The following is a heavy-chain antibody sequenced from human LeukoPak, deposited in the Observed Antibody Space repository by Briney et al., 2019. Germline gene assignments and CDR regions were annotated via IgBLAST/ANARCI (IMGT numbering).Heavy chain of an antibody. CDR1: GYTFTSYD. CDR2: INTNTGNP. Sequence: GASVKVSCKASGYTFTSYDINWVRQAPGQGLEWMGWINTNTGNPTYAQGFTGRFVFSLDTSVSTAYLQISSLKAEDTAVYYCARDQGIAAAGNWFDPWGQGTLVTVSS. V-gene: IGHV7-4-1*02. D-gene: IGHD6-13*01. J-gene: IGHJ5*02. CDR3: ARDQGIAAAGNWFDP.